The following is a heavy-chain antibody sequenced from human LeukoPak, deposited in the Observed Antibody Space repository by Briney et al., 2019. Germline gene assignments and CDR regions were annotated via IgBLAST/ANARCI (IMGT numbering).Heavy chain of an antibody. J-gene: IGHJ4*02. D-gene: IGHD3-10*01. V-gene: IGHV3-48*01. Sequence: PGWSLRLSCAASGFTFSNYNMNWVRQPPGKGLQWVSYISSSSNIIYYADSVKGRFTISRDNAKNSLFLQMNSLRAEDTAVYYCARDFAREFTIDYWGQGTLVTVSS. CDR1: GFTFSNYN. CDR2: ISSSSNII. CDR3: ARDFAREFTIDY.